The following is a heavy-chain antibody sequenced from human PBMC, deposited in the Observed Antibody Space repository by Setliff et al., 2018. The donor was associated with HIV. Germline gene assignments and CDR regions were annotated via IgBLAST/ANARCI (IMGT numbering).Heavy chain of an antibody. CDR3: AAGYCGGDCYSRQSYFDY. D-gene: IGHD2-21*02. CDR1: GFTFNNYA. CDR2: LSTSGDST. Sequence: PGGSLRLSCAASGFTFNNYAMSWVRQAPGKGLEWVSALSTSGDSTYYADSVKGRFTISRDNSKNTLYLQMNSLRAEDTAVYYCAAGYCGGDCYSRQSYFDYWGQGTLVTVSS. J-gene: IGHJ4*02. V-gene: IGHV3-23*01.